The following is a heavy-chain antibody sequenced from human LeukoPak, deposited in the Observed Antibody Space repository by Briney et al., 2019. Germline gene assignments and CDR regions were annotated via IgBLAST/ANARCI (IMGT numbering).Heavy chain of an antibody. D-gene: IGHD6-13*01. CDR1: GFSFSNFW. Sequence: GGSLRLSCAASGFSFSNFWMHWVRQAPGKGLEWVAFIRYDGSNKYYADSVKGRFTISRDNSKNTLYLQMNSLRAEDTAVYYCAKNIAAGDSSGYYYYYMDVWGKGTTVTVSS. J-gene: IGHJ6*03. CDR3: AKNIAAGDSSGYYYYYMDV. V-gene: IGHV3-30*02. CDR2: IRYDGSNK.